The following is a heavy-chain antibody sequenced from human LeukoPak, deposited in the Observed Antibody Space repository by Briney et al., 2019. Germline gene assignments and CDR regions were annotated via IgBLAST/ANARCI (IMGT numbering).Heavy chain of an antibody. D-gene: IGHD5-12*01. V-gene: IGHV3-30*09. CDR1: GFSFSSYS. Sequence: GGSLRLSCAASGFSFSSYSIHWVRQAPGKGLEWVAVISSDGNSKNFALSVKGRFAISRDNSKNTLFLQMNNLRSEDTALYYCVSPTADYPFLYYDSWGQGTLVTVSS. CDR3: VSPTADYPFLYYDS. J-gene: IGHJ4*02. CDR2: ISSDGNSK.